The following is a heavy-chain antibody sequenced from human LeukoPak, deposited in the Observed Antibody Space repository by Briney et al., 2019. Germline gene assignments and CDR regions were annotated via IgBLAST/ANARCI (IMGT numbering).Heavy chain of an antibody. J-gene: IGHJ4*02. CDR3: ARGGGERGYYFDY. V-gene: IGHV4-34*01. CDR2: INHSGST. D-gene: IGHD3-16*01. CDR1: GGSFSGYY. Sequence: NASETLSLTCAVYGGSFSGYYWSWIRQPPGKGLEWIGEINHSGSTDYNPSLKSRVTISVDTSKSQFSLKLSSVTAADTAVYYCARGGGERGYYFDYWGQGTLVTVSS.